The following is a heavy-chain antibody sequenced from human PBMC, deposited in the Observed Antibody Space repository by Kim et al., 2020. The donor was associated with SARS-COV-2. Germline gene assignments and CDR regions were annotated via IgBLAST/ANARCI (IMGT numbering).Heavy chain of an antibody. Sequence: YYADSVKGRFTISRDNSKNTLYLQMNSLRAEDTAVYYCARLKAAPGPFDYWGQGTLVTVSS. V-gene: IGHV3-53*01. D-gene: IGHD6-13*01. J-gene: IGHJ4*02. CDR3: ARLKAAPGPFDY.